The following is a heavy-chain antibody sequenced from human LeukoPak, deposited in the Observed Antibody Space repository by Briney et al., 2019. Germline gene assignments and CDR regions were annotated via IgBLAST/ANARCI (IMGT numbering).Heavy chain of an antibody. CDR2: ISGGSDYI. CDR1: GFTFSDYY. D-gene: IGHD1-26*01. CDR3: ARWGLGPSFDY. Sequence: GGSLRLSCAASGFTFSDYYMSWIRQAPGKGLEWVSYISGGSDYIFYTDSVKGRFTISRDNAKKPLYLQLNSLRVEDTAVYYCARWGLGPSFDYWGQGTRVTVSS. V-gene: IGHV3-11*06. J-gene: IGHJ4*02.